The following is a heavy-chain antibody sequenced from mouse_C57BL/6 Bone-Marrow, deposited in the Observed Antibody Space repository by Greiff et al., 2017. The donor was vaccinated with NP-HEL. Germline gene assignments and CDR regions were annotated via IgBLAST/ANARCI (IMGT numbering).Heavy chain of an antibody. CDR1: GFTFSDYY. V-gene: IGHV5-12*01. J-gene: IGHJ3*01. CDR3: ARGGWLGAY. D-gene: IGHD1-1*02. Sequence: DVMLVESGGGLVQPGGSLKLSCAASGFTFSDYYMYWVRQTPEKRLEWVAYISNGGGSTYYPDTEKGRFTISRDNAKNTLYLQMSRLKSEDTAMYYCARGGWLGAYWGQGTLVTVSA. CDR2: ISNGGGST.